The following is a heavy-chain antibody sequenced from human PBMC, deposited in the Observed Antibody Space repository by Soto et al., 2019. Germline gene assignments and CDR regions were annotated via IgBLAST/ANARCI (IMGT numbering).Heavy chain of an antibody. J-gene: IGHJ3*01. V-gene: IGHV3-23*01. CDR3: VKRGRNWGAFDF. D-gene: IGHD7-27*01. Sequence: VQLLESGGDLVQPGGSLRISCVASGFILNNYAMSWVRQAPGKGLEWVSTIGGTDGDSDGVPWYEDSVKGRFTILRDSASNTLFRHIDILRDEDSALYYCVKRGRNWGAFDFWGQGTTVVVSS. CDR2: IGGTDGDSDGVP. CDR1: GFILNNYA.